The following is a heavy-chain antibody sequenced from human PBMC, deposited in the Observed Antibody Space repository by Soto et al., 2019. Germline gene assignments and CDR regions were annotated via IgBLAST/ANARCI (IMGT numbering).Heavy chain of an antibody. CDR3: ARGGDPDY. J-gene: IGHJ4*02. Sequence: EVQLVESGGGLVQPGGSLRLSCVASGFTFNYYWMHWVRQATGEGLMWVSRLQTDGSHPDYAASGKGRFTISRDNAKNTLYLQMNNLMTKDTAVYYCARGGDPDYWGQGTLVTVSS. CDR1: GFTFNYYW. CDR2: LQTDGSHP. V-gene: IGHV3-74*01. D-gene: IGHD2-21*02.